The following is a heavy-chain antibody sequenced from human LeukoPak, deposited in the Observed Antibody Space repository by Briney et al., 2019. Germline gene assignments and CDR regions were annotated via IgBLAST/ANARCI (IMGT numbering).Heavy chain of an antibody. CDR2: ISSSSSYI. CDR3: ARGGHFDSSFDY. J-gene: IGHJ4*02. D-gene: IGHD3-9*01. Sequence: PGGSLRLSCAASGFTFSSYSMNWVRQAPGKGLEWVSSISSSSSYIYYADSVKGRFTISRDNAKNSLYLQINSLRAEDTAVYYCARGGHFDSSFDYWGQGTLVTVSS. CDR1: GFTFSSYS. V-gene: IGHV3-21*01.